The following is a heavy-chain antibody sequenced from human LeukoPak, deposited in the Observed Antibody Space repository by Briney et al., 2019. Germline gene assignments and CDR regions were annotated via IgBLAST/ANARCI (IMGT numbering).Heavy chain of an antibody. J-gene: IGHJ4*02. Sequence: PGRSLRLSCAASGFTFSSYGMHWVRQAPVKGLEWVAVISYDGSNKYYADSVKGRFTISRDNSKNTLYLQMNSLRAEDTAVYYCAKLSSSGRYFGYFDYWGQGTLVTVSS. CDR2: ISYDGSNK. V-gene: IGHV3-30*18. CDR1: GFTFSSYG. D-gene: IGHD6-19*01. CDR3: AKLSSSGRYFGYFDY.